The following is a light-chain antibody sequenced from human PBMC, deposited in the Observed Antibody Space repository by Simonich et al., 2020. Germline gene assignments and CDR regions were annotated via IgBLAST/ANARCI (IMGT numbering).Light chain of an antibody. CDR3: QQYYSTPLT. CDR2: WAS. V-gene: IGKV4-1*01. J-gene: IGKJ1*01. Sequence: DIVMTQSPDSLAVSLGERATINCKSSQSVLYSSNNKNYLAGYQQKPGQPPKLLIYWASTRESGVPDRFSGSGSGTDFTLPISSLQAEDVAVYYCQQYYSTPLTFGQGTKVEIK. CDR1: QSVLYSSNNKNY.